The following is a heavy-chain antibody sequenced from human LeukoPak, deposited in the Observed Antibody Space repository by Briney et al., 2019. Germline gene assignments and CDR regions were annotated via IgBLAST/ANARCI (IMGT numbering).Heavy chain of an antibody. D-gene: IGHD3-10*01. CDR2: INPNSGGT. CDR1: GYTFTGYY. J-gene: IGHJ6*02. V-gene: IGHV1-2*02. CDR3: ARVDELWFEELLGHYYYGMDV. Sequence: ASVKVSCKASGYTFTGYYMHWVRQAPGQGLEWMGWINPNSGGTNYAQKFQGRVTMTRDTSISTAYMELSRLRSDDTAVYYCARVDELWFEELLGHYYYGMDVWGQGTTVTVSS.